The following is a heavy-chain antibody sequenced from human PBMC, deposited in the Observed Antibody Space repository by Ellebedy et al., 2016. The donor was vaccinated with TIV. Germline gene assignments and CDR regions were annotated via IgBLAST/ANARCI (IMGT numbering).Heavy chain of an antibody. CDR3: ARVLTMADYFWYGMDV. D-gene: IGHD5-12*01. J-gene: IGHJ6*02. CDR1: GFPFRSHH. Sequence: GGSLRLSXEASGFPFRSHHLVSVPQAPGKGLESVASISASGDRTYYADSVKGRFTISRENSKNTLYFQLNSLRAEDTAVYYCARVLTMADYFWYGMDVWGQGTKVTVSS. V-gene: IGHV3-23*01. CDR2: ISASGDRT.